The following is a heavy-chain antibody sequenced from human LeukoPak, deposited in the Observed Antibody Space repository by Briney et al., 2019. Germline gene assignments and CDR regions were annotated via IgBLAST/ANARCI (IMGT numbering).Heavy chain of an antibody. D-gene: IGHD5-12*01. J-gene: IGHJ4*02. Sequence: ASLKVSCKASGYTFTTYYMHWVRQAPGQGLEWMGIINPSGGTTTYAQRFQGRVTMTRDTSTSTVYMELSSLRSEDTAVYYCASGYDATSFLDYWGQGTLVTVSS. V-gene: IGHV1-46*01. CDR1: GYTFTTYY. CDR2: INPSGGTT. CDR3: ASGYDATSFLDY.